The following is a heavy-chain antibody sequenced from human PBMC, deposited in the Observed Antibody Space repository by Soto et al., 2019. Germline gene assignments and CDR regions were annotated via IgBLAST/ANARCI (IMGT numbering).Heavy chain of an antibody. CDR2: ISHSGST. CDR3: SARQFWSGTWTQRRLDY. V-gene: IGHV4-4*02. CDR1: GGSINSSHW. J-gene: IGHJ4*02. Sequence: KPSETLSLTCAVSGGSINSSHWWSCVRQPPGKGLEWIGKISHSGSTNYNPSLTSRATISVDTSKHHSSLKLTSVTAADTAVYYCSARQFWSGTWTQRRLDYWGQGTLVT. D-gene: IGHD3-3*01.